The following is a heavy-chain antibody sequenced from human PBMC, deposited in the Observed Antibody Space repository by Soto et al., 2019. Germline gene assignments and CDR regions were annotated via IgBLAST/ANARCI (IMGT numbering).Heavy chain of an antibody. V-gene: IGHV3-23*01. D-gene: IGHD3-3*01. CDR3: ASERYDSWSRRIYSIYSYYGMDV. CDR2: ISGSGGST. CDR1: GFTFSSYA. Sequence: PGGSLRLSCAASGFTFSSYAMSWVRQAPGKGLEWVSAISGSGGSTYYADSVKGRFTISRDNSKKKLYLKMKSLRAEDTAVHYSASERYDSWSRRIYSIYSYYGMDVWGQGTTGTVSS. J-gene: IGHJ6*02.